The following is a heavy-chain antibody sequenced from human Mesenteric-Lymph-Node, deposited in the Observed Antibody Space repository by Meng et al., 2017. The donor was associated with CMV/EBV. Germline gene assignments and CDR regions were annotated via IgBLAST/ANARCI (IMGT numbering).Heavy chain of an antibody. V-gene: IGHV3-21*01. D-gene: IGHD3-16*01. J-gene: IGHJ5*02. CDR1: GFTFSDYS. CDR2: ISSSSSYI. Sequence: GESLKISCAASGFTFSDYSMNWVRQAPGKGLEWVSSISSSSSYIYYADSVKGRFTISRDNAKNSLYLQMNSLRAEDTAVYYCARDGGGIGGWFDPWGQGTLVTVSS. CDR3: ARDGGGIGGWFDP.